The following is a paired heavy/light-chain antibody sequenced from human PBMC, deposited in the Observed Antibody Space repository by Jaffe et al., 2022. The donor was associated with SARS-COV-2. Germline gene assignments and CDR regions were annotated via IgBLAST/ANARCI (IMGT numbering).Heavy chain of an antibody. D-gene: IGHD5-12*01. CDR2: IKTDGTIT. V-gene: IGHV3-74*01. J-gene: IGHJ6*03. CDR1: GFTFSSYW. Sequence: EVQLVESGGGLVQPGGSLRLSCAASGFTFSSYWMHWVRQVPGKGLVWVSRIKTDGTITSHAESVRGRFTISRDNGKNTLYLQMNSLRAEDTAVYYCARAGWLQLGSEYYYYMDVWGKGTTVTVSS. CDR3: ARAGWLQLGSEYYYYMDV.
Light chain of an antibody. CDR1: QSVTNY. J-gene: IGKJ1*01. CDR2: AAS. CDR3: QQSYFTPPET. Sequence: DIQMTQSPSSLSASVGDRVTITCRASQSVTNYLNWYQQKPGKAPKLLIFAASNLQSGVPSRFSGSGSGTDFTLTINSLQPEDFATYYCQQSYFTPPETFGQGTKVEIK. V-gene: IGKV1-39*01.